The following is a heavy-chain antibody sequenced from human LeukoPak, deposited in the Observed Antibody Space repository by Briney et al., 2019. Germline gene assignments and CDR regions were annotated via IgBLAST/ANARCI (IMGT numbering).Heavy chain of an antibody. CDR2: ISSSSSYI. CDR1: GFTFSSYS. V-gene: IGHV3-21*01. J-gene: IGHJ3*02. CDR3: ARDLMYYYDSSGYYYASVVDAFDI. Sequence: PGGSLRLSCAASGFTFSSYSMNWVRQAPGKGLEWVSSISSSSSYIYYADSVKGRFTISRDNAKNSLYLQMNSLRAEDTAVYYCARDLMYYYDSSGYYYASVVDAFDIWGQGTMVTVSS. D-gene: IGHD3-22*01.